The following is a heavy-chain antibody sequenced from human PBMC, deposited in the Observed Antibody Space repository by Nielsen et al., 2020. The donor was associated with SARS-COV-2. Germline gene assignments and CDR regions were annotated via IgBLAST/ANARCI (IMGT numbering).Heavy chain of an antibody. Sequence: GESLKISCAASGFTFSSYAMSWVRQAPGKGLEWVSGIGGGGGRTNYADSVKGRFSISRDNSKNTLHLQMNSLRAEDTAIYYCARRGPIGDYCGGGDCYPFDCWGQGTLVIVSS. CDR1: GFTFSSYA. CDR2: IGGGGGRT. D-gene: IGHD2-21*02. CDR3: ARRGPIGDYCGGGDCYPFDC. V-gene: IGHV3-23*01. J-gene: IGHJ4*02.